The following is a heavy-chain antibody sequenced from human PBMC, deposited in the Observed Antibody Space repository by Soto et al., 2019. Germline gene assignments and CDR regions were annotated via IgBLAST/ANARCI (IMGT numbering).Heavy chain of an antibody. V-gene: IGHV1-69*01. J-gene: IGHJ6*02. CDR2: IIPIFGTA. Sequence: QVQLVQSGAEVKKPGSSVKVSCKASGGTFSSYAISWVRQAPGQGLEWMGGIIPIFGTANYAQKFQGRVTITADESTSTAYMELSSLRYEDTAVYYCARAFPSIAAAGKGGSPSPYYYYGMDVWGQGTTVTVSS. D-gene: IGHD6-13*01. CDR3: ARAFPSIAAAGKGGSPSPYYYYGMDV. CDR1: GGTFSSYA.